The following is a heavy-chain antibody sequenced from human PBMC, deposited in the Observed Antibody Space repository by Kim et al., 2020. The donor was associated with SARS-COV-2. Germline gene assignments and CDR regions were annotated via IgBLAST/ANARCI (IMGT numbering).Heavy chain of an antibody. CDR3: ARDQGGHTYAYDY. Sequence: SETLSLTCSVSGASISNSPINWWSWVRQHPGKGLEWIGEIYHTGTTNYNPSLKSRVTISVDKSKNQLSLKLSSVAAADTAVYYCARDQGGHTYAYDYWGQGTLVTVSS. J-gene: IGHJ4*02. CDR2: IYHTGTT. D-gene: IGHD5-18*01. CDR1: GASISNSPINW. V-gene: IGHV4-4*02.